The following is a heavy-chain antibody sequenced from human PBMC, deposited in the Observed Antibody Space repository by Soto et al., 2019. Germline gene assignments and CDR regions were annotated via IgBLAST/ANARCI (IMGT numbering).Heavy chain of an antibody. J-gene: IGHJ4*02. CDR3: ARDHHRYSGYDYVDY. D-gene: IGHD5-12*01. CDR1: GFTFSSYG. Sequence: GGSLRLSCAASGFTFSSYGMHWVRQAPGKGLEWVAVIWYDRSNKYYADTVKGRFTISRDNSKNTLYLQMNSLRAEDTAVYYCARDHHRYSGYDYVDYWGQGT. CDR2: IWYDRSNK. V-gene: IGHV3-33*01.